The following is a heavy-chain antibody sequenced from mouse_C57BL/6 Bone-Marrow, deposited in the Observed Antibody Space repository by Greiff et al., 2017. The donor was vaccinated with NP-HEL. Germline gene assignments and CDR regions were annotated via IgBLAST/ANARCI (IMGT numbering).Heavy chain of an antibody. J-gene: IGHJ3*01. V-gene: IGHV1-81*01. CDR3: GVGYSNYERIWLAY. CDR1: GYTFTSYG. Sequence: VHLVESGAELARPGASVKLSCKASGYTFTSYGISWVKQRTGQGLEWIGEIYPRSGNTYYNEKFKGKATLTADKSSSTAYMELRSLTSEDSAVYFCGVGYSNYERIWLAYWGQGTLVTVSA. D-gene: IGHD2-5*01. CDR2: IYPRSGNT.